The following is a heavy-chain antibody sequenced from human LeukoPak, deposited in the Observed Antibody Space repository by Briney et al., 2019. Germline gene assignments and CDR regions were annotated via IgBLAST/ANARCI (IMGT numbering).Heavy chain of an antibody. J-gene: IGHJ6*02. CDR3: ALPGSCSGGSCDGVYYYYGMDV. CDR1: GFTFSSYS. CDR2: ISSSSSYI. D-gene: IGHD2-15*01. Sequence: PGGSLRLSCAASGFTFSSYSINWVRQAPGKGLEWVSSISSSSSYIYYADSVKGRFTISRDNAKNSLYLQMNSLRADDTAVYYCALPGSCSGGSCDGVYYYYGMDVWGQGTTVTVSS. V-gene: IGHV3-21*01.